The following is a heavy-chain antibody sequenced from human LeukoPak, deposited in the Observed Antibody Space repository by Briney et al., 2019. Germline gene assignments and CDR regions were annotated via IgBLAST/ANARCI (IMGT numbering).Heavy chain of an antibody. V-gene: IGHV3-49*04. CDR3: TSYSRSNIVATANFDY. J-gene: IGHJ4*02. Sequence: PGGSLRLSCTASGFTFGDYAMSWVRQAPGKGLEWVGFIRSKAYGGTTEYAASVKGRFTISRDDSKSIAYLQMNSLKTEDTAVYYCTSYSRSNIVATANFDYWGQGTLVTVSS. CDR2: IRSKAYGGTT. CDR1: GFTFGDYA. D-gene: IGHD5-12*01.